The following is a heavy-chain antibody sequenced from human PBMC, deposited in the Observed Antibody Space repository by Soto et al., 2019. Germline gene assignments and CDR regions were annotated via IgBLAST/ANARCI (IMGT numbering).Heavy chain of an antibody. CDR3: ARENSVQALLHHFDH. D-gene: IGHD5-18*01. CDR1: GFSFSSFA. CDR2: ISDDGASI. Sequence: HPGGSLRLSCEASGFSFSSFAMNWVRQAPGRGLEWVSYISDDGASIYYADSLKGRFTISRDNAKNSLSLQMNNLRAEDTAVYYCARENSVQALLHHFDHWGLGTLVTVSS. V-gene: IGHV3-48*03. J-gene: IGHJ4*02.